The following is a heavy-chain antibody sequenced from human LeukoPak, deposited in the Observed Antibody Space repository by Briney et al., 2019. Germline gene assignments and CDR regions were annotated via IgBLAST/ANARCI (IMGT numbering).Heavy chain of an antibody. CDR2: IYYSGST. CDR1: GGSISSYY. J-gene: IGHJ6*03. V-gene: IGHV4-59*01. D-gene: IGHD6-19*01. Sequence: PSETLSLTCTVSGGSISSYYWSWIRQPPGKGLEWIGYIYYSGSTNYNPSLKSRVTISVDTSKNQFSLKLSSVTAADTAVYYCARGSSGWTYYYYMDVWGKGTMVTVSS. CDR3: ARGSSGWTYYYYMDV.